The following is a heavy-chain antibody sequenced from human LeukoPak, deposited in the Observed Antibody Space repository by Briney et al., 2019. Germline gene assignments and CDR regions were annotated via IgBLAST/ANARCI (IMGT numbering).Heavy chain of an antibody. CDR2: IYYSGST. Sequence: SETLSLTCTVSGGSISSYYWSWIRQPPGKGLEWIGYIYYSGSTNYNPSLKSRVTISVDTSKNQFSLKLSSVTAADTAVYYCARGKALDPWGQGTLVTVSS. CDR3: ARGKALDP. J-gene: IGHJ5*02. CDR1: GGSISSYY. V-gene: IGHV4-59*01.